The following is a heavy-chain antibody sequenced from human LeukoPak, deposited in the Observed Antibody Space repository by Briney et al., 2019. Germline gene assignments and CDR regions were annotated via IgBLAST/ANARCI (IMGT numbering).Heavy chain of an antibody. CDR3: AKGKNTGSYLSHVDY. V-gene: IGHV3-43*01. D-gene: IGHD3-10*01. CDR1: GFTFDDYT. J-gene: IGHJ4*02. CDR2: ITWDGGST. Sequence: PGGSLRLSCAASGFTFDDYTMHWVRQAPGKGLEWVSRITWDGGSTYYADSVKGRFTISRGNSKNSLYLQMNSLRTEDTALYYCAKGKNTGSYLSHVDYWGQGTLVTVSS.